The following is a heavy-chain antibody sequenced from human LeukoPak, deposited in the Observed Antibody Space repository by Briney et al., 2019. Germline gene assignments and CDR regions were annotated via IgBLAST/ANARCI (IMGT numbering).Heavy chain of an antibody. CDR1: GGSIKSYW. Sequence: SETLSLTCSVSGGSIKSYWWSWIRQPAGKGLEFIGRIYTTGRTNYNPSLKSRVSMSVDTSMNQFSLDLRSVTAADTAVYFCARAGYTISSYRFDYWGQGALVTVSS. V-gene: IGHV4-4*07. D-gene: IGHD3-16*02. CDR2: IYTTGRT. CDR3: ARAGYTISSYRFDY. J-gene: IGHJ4*02.